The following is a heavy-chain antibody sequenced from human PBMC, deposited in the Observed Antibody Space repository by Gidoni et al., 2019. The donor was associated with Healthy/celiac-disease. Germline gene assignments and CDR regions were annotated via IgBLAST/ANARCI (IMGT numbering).Heavy chain of an antibody. CDR3: TTDSAAGFRDFDY. Sequence: EVQLVESGGGLVKPGGSLRLSCAASGFTFSNAWMSWVRQAPGKGLEWVGRIKSKTDGGTTDYAAPVKGRFTISRDDSKNTLYLQMNSLKTEDTAVYYCTTDSAAGFRDFDYWGQGTLVTVSS. CDR2: IKSKTDGGTT. CDR1: GFTFSNAW. J-gene: IGHJ4*02. V-gene: IGHV3-15*01. D-gene: IGHD6-13*01.